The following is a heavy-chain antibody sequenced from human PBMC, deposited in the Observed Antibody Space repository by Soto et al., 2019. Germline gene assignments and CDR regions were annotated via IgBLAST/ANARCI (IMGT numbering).Heavy chain of an antibody. J-gene: IGHJ4*02. V-gene: IGHV1-69*01. D-gene: IGHD2-15*01. CDR3: ARDGPAIVVRSTEQFDY. CDR2: IIPIFGTA. Sequence: QVQLVQSGAEVKKPGSSVKVSCKASGGTFSSYAISWVRQAPGQGLEWMGGIIPIFGTANYAQKFQGRVTITADDSTSTAYMQLSSLRSEDTAVYYCARDGPAIVVRSTEQFDYWGQGTLVTVSS. CDR1: GGTFSSYA.